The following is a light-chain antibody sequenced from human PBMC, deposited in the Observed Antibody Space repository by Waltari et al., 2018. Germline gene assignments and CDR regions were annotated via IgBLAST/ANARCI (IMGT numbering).Light chain of an antibody. CDR1: NSDVGAFYR. Sequence: QSALTPPPSVSGSPGQSVTISCTGSNSDVGAFYRVSWYQQSPGTAPKVVIYEVSNRPSGVPDRFSGSKSGNTASLTISGLQAEDEADYYCASYTPSSALVFGGGTKVTVL. V-gene: IGLV2-18*02. J-gene: IGLJ2*01. CDR2: EVS. CDR3: ASYTPSSALV.